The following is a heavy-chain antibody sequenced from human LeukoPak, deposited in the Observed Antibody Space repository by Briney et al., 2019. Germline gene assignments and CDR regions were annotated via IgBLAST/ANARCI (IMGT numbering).Heavy chain of an antibody. V-gene: IGHV4-38-2*02. CDR2: INHSGST. D-gene: IGHD3-3*01. Sequence: SETLSLTCTVSGYSISSGYYWGWIRQPPGKGLEWIGEINHSGSTNYNPSLKSRVTISVDTSKNQFSLTLSSVTAADTAVYYCARAVSGYFGNWFDPWGQGTLVTVSS. CDR1: GYSISSGYY. CDR3: ARAVSGYFGNWFDP. J-gene: IGHJ5*02.